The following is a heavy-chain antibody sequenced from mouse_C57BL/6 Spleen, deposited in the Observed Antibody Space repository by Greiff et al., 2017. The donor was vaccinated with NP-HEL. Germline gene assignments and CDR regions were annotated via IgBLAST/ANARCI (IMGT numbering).Heavy chain of an antibody. CDR2: IYPRSGST. CDR1: GYTFTSYG. D-gene: IGHD1-1*01. CDR3: ARFITTVVAAYYAMDY. J-gene: IGHJ4*01. Sequence: QVQLQQSGAELARPGASVKLSCKASGYTFTSYGISWVKQRTGQGLEWIGAIYPRSGSTYYNEKFKGKATLTADKSSSTEYMELRSLTSEDSAVDFCARFITTVVAAYYAMDYWGQGTSVTVSS. V-gene: IGHV1-81*01.